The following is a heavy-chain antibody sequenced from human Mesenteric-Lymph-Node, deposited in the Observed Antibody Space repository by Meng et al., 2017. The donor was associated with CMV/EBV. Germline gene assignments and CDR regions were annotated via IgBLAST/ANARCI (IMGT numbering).Heavy chain of an antibody. D-gene: IGHD6-13*01. J-gene: IGHJ4*02. V-gene: IGHV4-34*12. Sequence: GSLRLSCAVYSGSFSGYYWSWIRQPPGKGLEWIGEIIQSGSTNYNPSLESRVSISVDTSKNQFSLKVSSVTAADTAVYYCARALKNRQQLVLQYYFDYWGQGTLVTVSS. CDR1: SGSFSGYY. CDR3: ARALKNRQQLVLQYYFDY. CDR2: IIQSGST.